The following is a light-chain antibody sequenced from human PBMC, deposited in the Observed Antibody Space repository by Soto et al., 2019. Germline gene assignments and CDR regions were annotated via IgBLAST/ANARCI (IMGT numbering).Light chain of an antibody. CDR1: QTINNN. J-gene: IGKJ4*01. CDR3: QQYNHYSGLT. CDR2: GAS. Sequence: EIVLTQSPATLSLSPGERATLSCRASQTINNNVAWYQLKDGQVPRLVIYGASTRATDIPARFSGSGSGTEFTLTISSLQPDDFATYYCQQYNHYSGLTFGGGTKVDIK. V-gene: IGKV3-15*01.